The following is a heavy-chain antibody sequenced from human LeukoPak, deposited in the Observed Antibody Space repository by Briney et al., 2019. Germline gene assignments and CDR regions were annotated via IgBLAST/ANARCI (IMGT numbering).Heavy chain of an antibody. D-gene: IGHD3-22*01. CDR1: GFTFTRYW. V-gene: IGHV3-74*01. J-gene: IGHJ4*02. Sequence: GGSLRLSCAASGFTFTRYWMHWVRQAPGKGLVWVSRISSDGSGTSYAGSVKGRFTISRDNAKNTLYLQMNSLRAEDTGMYYCARANHPTYYDSSGYYQDYWGQGTLVTVSS. CDR2: ISSDGSGT. CDR3: ARANHPTYYDSSGYYQDY.